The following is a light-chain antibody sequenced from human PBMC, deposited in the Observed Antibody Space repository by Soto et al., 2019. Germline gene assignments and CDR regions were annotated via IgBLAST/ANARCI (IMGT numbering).Light chain of an antibody. J-gene: IGKJ1*01. Sequence: DIVMTQSPLSLPVTPGEPASISCRSSQSLLHSNGYNYLDWYLQKPGQSPQLLIYLGSNRASGVPDRXSGSGSGTDFTLKISRVEAEDVGVYYCMQALQTPWTFGQGTKVEFK. CDR3: MQALQTPWT. CDR1: QSLLHSNGYNY. V-gene: IGKV2-28*01. CDR2: LGS.